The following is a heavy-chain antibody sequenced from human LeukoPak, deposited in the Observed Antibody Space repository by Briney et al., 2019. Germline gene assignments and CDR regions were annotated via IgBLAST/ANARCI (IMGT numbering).Heavy chain of an antibody. CDR2: IYGGGNT. D-gene: IGHD4-23*01. CDR1: GFTVSSNY. CDR3: AKDHYGGNSGGNFDY. Sequence: GGSLRLSCAASGFTVSSNYMSWVRLAPGKGLEWVSIIYGGGNTYYADSVKGRFTISRDNSKNTLYLQMNSLRAEDTAVYYCAKDHYGGNSGGNFDYWGQGTLVTVSS. V-gene: IGHV3-66*01. J-gene: IGHJ4*02.